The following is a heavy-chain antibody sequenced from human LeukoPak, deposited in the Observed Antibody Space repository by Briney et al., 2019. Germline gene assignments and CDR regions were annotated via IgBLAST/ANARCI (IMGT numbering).Heavy chain of an antibody. CDR3: AKHTYYYDTSGTTALFDY. J-gene: IGHJ4*02. V-gene: IGHV3-23*01. D-gene: IGHD3-22*01. CDR2: VSGSGAGT. Sequence: GGSLRLSCAVSGFTFSNYGMGWVRQAPGKGLEWVSGVSGSGAGTYYADSVKGRFTISRDNSKNTLYLQMNSLRAEDTAVYYCAKHTYYYDTSGTTALFDYWGQGTLVTVSS. CDR1: GFTFSNYG.